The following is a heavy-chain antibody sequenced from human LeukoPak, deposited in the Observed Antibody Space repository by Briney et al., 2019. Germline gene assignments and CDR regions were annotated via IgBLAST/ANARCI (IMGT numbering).Heavy chain of an antibody. D-gene: IGHD6-13*01. V-gene: IGHV1-46*01. Sequence: ASVKVSCKASGYTFTSCSMHWVRQAPGQGLEWMGLINPSDGGTILAQKFQGRVTMTRDTSTSTVYMELSSLRSEDTAVYYCARAAHSSWFYFDYWGQGTLVTVSS. J-gene: IGHJ4*02. CDR2: INPSDGGT. CDR3: ARAAHSSWFYFDY. CDR1: GYTFTSCS.